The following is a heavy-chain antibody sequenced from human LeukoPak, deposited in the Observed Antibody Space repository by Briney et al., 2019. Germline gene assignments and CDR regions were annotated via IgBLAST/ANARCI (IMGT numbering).Heavy chain of an antibody. CDR2: INPNSGDT. J-gene: IGHJ4*02. Sequence: ASVMVSCKASGYTVTGNYLHWVRQAPGQGLEWMGWINPNSGDTKHGQKFQGRVSMTRDTSISTAYLELSSLRSDDTAVYYCARGRSVTTSSPFDYWGQGTLVTASS. D-gene: IGHD4-17*01. CDR1: GYTVTGNY. V-gene: IGHV1-2*02. CDR3: ARGRSVTTSSPFDY.